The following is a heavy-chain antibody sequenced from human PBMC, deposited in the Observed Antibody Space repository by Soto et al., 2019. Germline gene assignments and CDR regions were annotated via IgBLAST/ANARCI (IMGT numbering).Heavy chain of an antibody. J-gene: IGHJ4*02. Sequence: GGSLRLSCAASGFAFSDYYMSWIRQAPGKGLEWVGRIKSKTDGGTTDYAAPVKGRFTISRDDSKNTLYLQMNSLKTEDTAVYYCTTAVRGYSYGYCFDYWGQGTLVTVSS. CDR1: GFAFSDYY. D-gene: IGHD5-18*01. CDR2: IKSKTDGGTT. V-gene: IGHV3-15*01. CDR3: TTAVRGYSYGYCFDY.